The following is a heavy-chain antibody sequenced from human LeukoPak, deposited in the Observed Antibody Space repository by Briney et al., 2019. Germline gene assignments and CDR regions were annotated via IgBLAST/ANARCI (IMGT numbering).Heavy chain of an antibody. CDR2: INPNSGGT. D-gene: IGHD3-10*01. CDR1: GYTFTGYY. V-gene: IGHV1-2*02. Sequence: GASVKVSCKASGYTFTGYYMRWVRQAPGQGLEWMGWINPNSGGTNYAQKFQGRVTMTRDTSISTAYMELSRLRSDDTAVYYCARDRYYYGSGSPRSDYWGQGTLVTVSS. J-gene: IGHJ4*02. CDR3: ARDRYYYGSGSPRSDY.